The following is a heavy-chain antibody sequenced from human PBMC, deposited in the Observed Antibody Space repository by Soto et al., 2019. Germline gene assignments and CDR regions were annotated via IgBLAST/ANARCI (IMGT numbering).Heavy chain of an antibody. D-gene: IGHD4-17*01. CDR1: GGSISSGDYY. CDR3: ARDLDYGGNRDAFDI. CDR2: IYYSGST. V-gene: IGHV4-30-4*01. Sequence: SETLSLTCTVSGGSISSGDYYWSWIRQPPGKGLEWIGYIYYSGSTYYNPSLKSRVTISVDTSKNQFSLKLSSVTAADTAVYYCARDLDYGGNRDAFDIWGQGTMVTVSS. J-gene: IGHJ3*02.